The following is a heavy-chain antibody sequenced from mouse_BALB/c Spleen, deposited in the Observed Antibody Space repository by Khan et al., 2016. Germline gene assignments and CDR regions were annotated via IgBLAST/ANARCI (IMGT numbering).Heavy chain of an antibody. J-gene: IGHJ4*01. CDR2: IKTYSGES. D-gene: IGHD3-2*02. Sequence: QIQLVQSGPELKKPGETVKISCKAPGYAFTNYGMNWVKQAPGKGLKWMGWIKTYSGESTYADDFKGRFAFSLETSASTAYLQINSLKNEDMATYFWGRRRLLDLYYAMDYWGQGTSVTVSS. CDR1: GYAFTNYG. CDR3: GRRRLLDLYYAMDY. V-gene: IGHV9-1*02.